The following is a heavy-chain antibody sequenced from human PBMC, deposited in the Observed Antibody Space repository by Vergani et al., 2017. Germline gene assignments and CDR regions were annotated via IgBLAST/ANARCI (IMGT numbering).Heavy chain of an antibody. CDR2: ISYDGSNK. D-gene: IGHD5-12*01. CDR3: ARDGLPYHYYHYMDV. V-gene: IGHV3-30*03. CDR1: GFTSSYYG. J-gene: IGHJ6*03. Sequence: QVHLVESGGGVVQPGRSLRLSCVVSGFTSSYYGMHWVRQAPGKGLEWVAVISYDGSNKYYADSVKGRFTISRDNSKNTLYLQMNSLRAEDTAVYYCARDGLPYHYYHYMDVWGKGTTVTVSS.